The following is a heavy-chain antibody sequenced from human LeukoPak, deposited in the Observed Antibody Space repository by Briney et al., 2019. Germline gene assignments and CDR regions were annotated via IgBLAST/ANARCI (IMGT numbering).Heavy chain of an antibody. V-gene: IGHV1-46*01. Sequence: ASVKVSCKASGYTFTSYYMHWVRQAPGQGLEWMGIINPSGGSTSYAQKLQGRVTMTRDMSTSTVYMELSSLRSEDTAVYYCATRKVEWRYDFWSGYYYYYYYMDVWGKGTTVTVSS. D-gene: IGHD3-3*01. CDR2: INPSGGST. CDR1: GYTFTSYY. CDR3: ATRKVEWRYDFWSGYYYYYYYMDV. J-gene: IGHJ6*03.